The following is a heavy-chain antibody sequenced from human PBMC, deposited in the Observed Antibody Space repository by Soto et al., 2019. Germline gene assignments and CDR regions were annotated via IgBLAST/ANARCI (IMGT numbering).Heavy chain of an antibody. Sequence: QVQLQESGPGLVKPSQTLSLTCTVSGGSISSGGYYWSWIRQHPGKGLEWIGYIYYSGSTYYNPSLKSRVTISVDTSKNQFSLKLSSVTAADTAVYSCARGKNGDPRYYFDYWGQGTLVTVSS. CDR1: GGSISSGGYY. D-gene: IGHD4-17*01. CDR3: ARGKNGDPRYYFDY. V-gene: IGHV4-31*03. CDR2: IYYSGST. J-gene: IGHJ4*02.